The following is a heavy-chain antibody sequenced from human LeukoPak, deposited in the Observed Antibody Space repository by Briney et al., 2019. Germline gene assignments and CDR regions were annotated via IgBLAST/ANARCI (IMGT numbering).Heavy chain of an antibody. J-gene: IGHJ6*03. CDR3: ARSPLDRYDFWSGYSSLYYYYYMDV. D-gene: IGHD3-3*01. CDR1: GGSITTYY. CDR2: IFYSGST. V-gene: IGHV4-59*01. Sequence: SETLSLTCTVSGGSITTYYWSWLRQPPGKGLEWIGFIFYSGSTNYNPSLKSRVTISLNTSKTQSSLKLSSVTAADTAVYYCARSPLDRYDFWSGYSSLYYYYYMDVWGKGTTVTVSS.